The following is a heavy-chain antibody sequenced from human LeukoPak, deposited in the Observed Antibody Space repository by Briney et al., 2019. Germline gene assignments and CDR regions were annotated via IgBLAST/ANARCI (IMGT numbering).Heavy chain of an antibody. CDR1: GGSVSSYY. J-gene: IGHJ4*02. Sequence: SETLSLTCTVSGGSVSSYYWSWIRQPPGKGLGWIGYIFFIGATNYNPSLKSRVTISVDTSKNQFSLKLTSVTAADTAVYYCARGGPDYFDYWGQGALVTVSS. CDR3: ARGGPDYFDY. V-gene: IGHV4-59*02. D-gene: IGHD1-26*01. CDR2: IFFIGAT.